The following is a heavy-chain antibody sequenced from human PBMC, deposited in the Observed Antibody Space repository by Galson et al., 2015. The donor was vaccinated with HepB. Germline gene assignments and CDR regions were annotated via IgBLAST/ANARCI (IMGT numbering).Heavy chain of an antibody. J-gene: IGHJ4*02. CDR3: ARRSGSYFEVILGRFDY. D-gene: IGHD1-26*01. CDR1: GFTFSSYW. CDR2: INQDGSEK. V-gene: IGHV3-7*01. Sequence: SLRLSCAASGFTFSSYWMSWVRQAPGRGLEWVANINQDGSEKYYVDSVKGRFTISRDNAKNSLYVQMNSLRAEDTAVYYCARRSGSYFEVILGRFDYWGQGTLVTVSS.